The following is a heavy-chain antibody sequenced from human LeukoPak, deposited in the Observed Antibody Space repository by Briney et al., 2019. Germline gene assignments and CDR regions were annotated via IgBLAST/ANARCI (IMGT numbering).Heavy chain of an antibody. V-gene: IGHV3-7*01. Sequence: PGGSLRLSCAASGFTFSSYLMSWVRQAPGKGLEWVANIKQDGSEKYYVDSVKGRFTISRDNAKNSLYLQMNSLRAEDTAVYYCARWVVVVVAAIGWFDPWGQGTLVTVSS. D-gene: IGHD2-15*01. CDR3: ARWVVVVVAAIGWFDP. CDR1: GFTFSSYL. CDR2: IKQDGSEK. J-gene: IGHJ5*02.